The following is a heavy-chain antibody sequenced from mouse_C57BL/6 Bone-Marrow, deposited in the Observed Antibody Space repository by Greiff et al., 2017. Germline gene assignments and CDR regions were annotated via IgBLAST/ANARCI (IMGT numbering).Heavy chain of an antibody. CDR1: GFNIKDDY. CDR3: TTCRQLRLGFAY. J-gene: IGHJ3*01. V-gene: IGHV14-4*01. CDR2: IDPENGDP. D-gene: IGHD3-2*02. Sequence: VQLQQSGAGLVRPGASVKLSCTASGFNIKDDYMHWVKQRPEQGLEWIGWIDPENGDPEYASKFQGKATITADTSSNTAYLQLSSLTSEDTAVYYCTTCRQLRLGFAYWGQGTLVTVSA.